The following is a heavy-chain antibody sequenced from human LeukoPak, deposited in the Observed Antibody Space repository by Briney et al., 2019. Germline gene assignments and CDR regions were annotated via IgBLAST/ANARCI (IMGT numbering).Heavy chain of an antibody. CDR3: ARAKCEGSDNSWRRLENLFDP. V-gene: IGHV4-4*07. D-gene: IGHD4-11*01. CDR2: IYGSAT. CDR1: GDSMSSYY. Sequence: PSETLSLTCTVSGDSMSSYYWSWIRQSAGTGLEWIGRIYGSATNYNPSLRGRVTMSIDTSKNQLSLNLRSVTAADTAVYYCARAKCEGSDNSWRRLENLFDPWGQGTLGTVSS. J-gene: IGHJ5*02.